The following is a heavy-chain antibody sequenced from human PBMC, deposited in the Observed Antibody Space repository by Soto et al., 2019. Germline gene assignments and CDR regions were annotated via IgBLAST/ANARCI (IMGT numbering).Heavy chain of an antibody. Sequence: LGGSLRLSCTASGFTFSSYAMTWVRQAPGKGLEWVSAISGSGGRTYYAESVKGRFTISRDNSKNTLYLQMNSLRAEDTAVYYCPRGSREYYYYHMDVWGKGTTVTVSS. CDR3: PRGSREYYYYHMDV. D-gene: IGHD3-16*01. V-gene: IGHV3-23*01. J-gene: IGHJ6*03. CDR2: ISGSGGRT. CDR1: GFTFSSYA.